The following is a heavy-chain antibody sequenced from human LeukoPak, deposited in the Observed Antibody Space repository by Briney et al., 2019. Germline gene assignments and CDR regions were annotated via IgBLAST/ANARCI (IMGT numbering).Heavy chain of an antibody. D-gene: IGHD3-22*01. CDR2: ISYDGSNK. J-gene: IGHJ4*02. Sequence: GGSLRLSCAASGFTFSSYGMHWVRQAPGKGLEWVAVISYDGSNKYYADSVKGRFTISRDNSKNTLYLQMNSLRAEDTAVYYCAKSGYCYDAMDYWGQGTLVTVSS. V-gene: IGHV3-30*18. CDR1: GFTFSSYG. CDR3: AKSGYCYDAMDY.